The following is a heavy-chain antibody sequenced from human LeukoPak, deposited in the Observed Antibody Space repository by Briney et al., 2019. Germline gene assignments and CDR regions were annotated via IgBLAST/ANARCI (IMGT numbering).Heavy chain of an antibody. Sequence: SETLSLTCAVYGGSFSGYYWSWIRQPPGKGLEWIGEINHSGSTNYNPSLKSRVTISVDTSKNQFSLKLSSVTAADTAVYYCARDQVPWFGELSNYYYGMDVWGQGTTVTVSS. J-gene: IGHJ6*02. CDR3: ARDQVPWFGELSNYYYGMDV. CDR1: GGSFSGYY. D-gene: IGHD3-10*01. V-gene: IGHV4-34*01. CDR2: INHSGST.